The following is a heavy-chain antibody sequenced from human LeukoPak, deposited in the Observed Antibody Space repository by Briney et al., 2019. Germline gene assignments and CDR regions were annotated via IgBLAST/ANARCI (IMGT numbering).Heavy chain of an antibody. CDR2: MPYDGSKK. CDR3: AKEGGSGSYYYYYGMDV. Sequence: GGSLRLSCAASGFNFSSHGMHWVRQVPGKGLEWVAVMPYDGSKKYYGDSVKGRFTISRDNSKNTLYLQMNSLRAEDTAVYYCAKEGGSGSYYYYYGMDVWGQGTTVTVSS. CDR1: GFNFSSHG. D-gene: IGHD3-10*01. J-gene: IGHJ6*02. V-gene: IGHV3-30*18.